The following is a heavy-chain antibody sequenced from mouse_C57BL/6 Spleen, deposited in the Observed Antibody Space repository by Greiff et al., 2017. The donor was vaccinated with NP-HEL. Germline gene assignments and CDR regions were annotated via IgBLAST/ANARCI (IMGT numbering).Heavy chain of an antibody. CDR3: AREEDSSGFDY. J-gene: IGHJ2*01. CDR2: INYDGSST. V-gene: IGHV5-16*01. CDR1: GFTFSDYY. Sequence: EVMLVESEGGLVQPGSSMKLSCKASGFTFSDYYMAWVRQVPEKGLEWVANINYDGSSTYYLDSLKSRIIISRDNAKNILYLQMSSLKSEDAATYYYAREEDSSGFDYWGQGTTLTVSS. D-gene: IGHD3-1*01.